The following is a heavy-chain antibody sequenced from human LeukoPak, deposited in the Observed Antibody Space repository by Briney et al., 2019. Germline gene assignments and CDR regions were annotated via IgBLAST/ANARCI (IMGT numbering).Heavy chain of an antibody. V-gene: IGHV4-59*01. CDR1: SGSISSYY. J-gene: IGHJ4*02. CDR2: VYYSGST. CDR3: ARRRSGYGSGLYDY. D-gene: IGHD3-10*01. Sequence: SETLSLTCTVSSGSISSYYWSWIRQPPGKGLEWIGYVYYSGSTNYNPSLKSRVTMSVDTSKNQFSLNLSSVTAADTAVYYCARRRSGYGSGLYDYWGQGTLVTVSS.